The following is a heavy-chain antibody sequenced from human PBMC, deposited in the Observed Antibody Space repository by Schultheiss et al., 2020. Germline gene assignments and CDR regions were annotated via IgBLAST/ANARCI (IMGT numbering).Heavy chain of an antibody. CDR1: GGSISSSSYY. J-gene: IGHJ3*02. D-gene: IGHD4-17*01. CDR2: IYYSGTT. CDR3: AGDRTTVTTGGNAFDI. Sequence: SQTLSLTCTVSGGSISSSSYYWGWIRQPPGKGLEWIGYIYYSGTTNYNPSLKSRVTISVDTSKNQFSLKLSSVTAADTAVYYCAGDRTTVTTGGNAFDIWGQGTMVTVSS. V-gene: IGHV4-61*01.